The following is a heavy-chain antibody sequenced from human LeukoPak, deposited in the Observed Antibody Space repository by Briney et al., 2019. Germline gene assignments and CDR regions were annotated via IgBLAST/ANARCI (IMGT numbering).Heavy chain of an antibody. J-gene: IGHJ4*02. CDR3: VSGWLFDY. Sequence: PSQTLSLTCTVSGGSISSGSYYWSWIRQPPGKGLEWIGYIYYSGSTNYNPSLKSRVTISVDTSKNQFSLKLSSVTAADTAVYYCVSGWLFDYWGQGTLVTVSS. D-gene: IGHD6-19*01. V-gene: IGHV4-61*01. CDR2: IYYSGST. CDR1: GGSISSGSYY.